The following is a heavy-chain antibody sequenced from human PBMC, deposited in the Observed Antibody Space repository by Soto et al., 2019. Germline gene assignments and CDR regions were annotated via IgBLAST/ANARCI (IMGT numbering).Heavy chain of an antibody. CDR3: GGSFYGYPSCGFDY. CDR1: GFTFSSYA. V-gene: IGHV3-30-3*01. D-gene: IGHD5-12*01. Sequence: QVQLVESGGGVVQPGRSLRLSFAASGFTFSSYAMHWVRQAPGKGLEWVAVISYDGSNKYYADSVKGRFTISRDNSKNTLYLEMNSLRAEDTAVYYWGGSFYGYPSCGFDYWGQGTLVTVSS. CDR2: ISYDGSNK. J-gene: IGHJ4*02.